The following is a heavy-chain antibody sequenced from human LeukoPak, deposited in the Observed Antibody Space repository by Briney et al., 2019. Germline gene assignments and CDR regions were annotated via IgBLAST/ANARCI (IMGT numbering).Heavy chain of an antibody. CDR3: ARDRTTGTMDWFDP. D-gene: IGHD1-1*01. J-gene: IGHJ5*02. V-gene: IGHV3-30*02. CDR1: GFTFRSYG. CDR2: VRYDGDNK. Sequence: PGGSLRLSCAAFGFTFRSYGMHWVRQAPGKGLEWVAFVRYDGDNKNYADSVKGRFTISRDNSKNTLYLQMSSLRPEDTAVYYCARDRTTGTMDWFDPWGQGTLVTVSS.